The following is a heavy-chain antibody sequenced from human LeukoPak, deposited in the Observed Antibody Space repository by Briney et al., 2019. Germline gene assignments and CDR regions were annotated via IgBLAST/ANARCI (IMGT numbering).Heavy chain of an antibody. D-gene: IGHD5-24*01. V-gene: IGHV3-74*01. J-gene: IGHJ4*02. CDR1: GFTFSSYW. Sequence: GGSLRLSCAAPGFTFSSYWMHWVRQAPGKGLVWVSRINSDGSSTSYADSVKGRFTTSRDNAKNTLYLQMNSLRAEDTAVYYCARTDSRWLQSLDYWGQGTLVTVSS. CDR2: INSDGSST. CDR3: ARTDSRWLQSLDY.